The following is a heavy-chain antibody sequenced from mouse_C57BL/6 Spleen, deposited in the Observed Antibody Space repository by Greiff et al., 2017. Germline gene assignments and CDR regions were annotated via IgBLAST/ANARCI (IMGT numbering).Heavy chain of an antibody. Sequence: VQLQQSGPELVKPGASVKISCTASGYAFSSSWMNWVKQRPGKGLEWIGRSYPGDGDTNDNGKFKGKATLSADKSSSTAYMQLSSLTSEDSAVYFCARDYYYGSEEYFDYWGQGTTLTVSS. V-gene: IGHV1-82*01. D-gene: IGHD1-1*01. CDR3: ARDYYYGSEEYFDY. CDR2: SYPGDGDT. CDR1: GYAFSSSW. J-gene: IGHJ2*01.